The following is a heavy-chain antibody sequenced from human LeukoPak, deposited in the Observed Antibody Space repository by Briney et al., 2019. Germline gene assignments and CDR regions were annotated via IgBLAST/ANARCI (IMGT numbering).Heavy chain of an antibody. CDR1: GFTVSSNY. CDR2: IYSGGST. Sequence: PGGSLRLSCAASGFTVSSNYMSWVRQAPGKGLEWVSVIYSGGSTYYADSVKGRFTISRDNPKNTLYLQMNSLRAEDTAVYYCARDRGRYYDSSGDNYWGQGTLVTVSS. J-gene: IGHJ4*02. D-gene: IGHD3-22*01. V-gene: IGHV3-66*02. CDR3: ARDRGRYYDSSGDNY.